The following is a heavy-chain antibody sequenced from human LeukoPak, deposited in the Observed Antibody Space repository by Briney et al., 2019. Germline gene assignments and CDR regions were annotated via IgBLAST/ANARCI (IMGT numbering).Heavy chain of an antibody. J-gene: IGHJ3*02. Sequence: GGSLRLSCVASGFIFSSYAMSWVRQAPGKGLEWVSHISGSSATIHYADSVKDRFTISRDNPKNTVYLQMNSLRVEDTAVYYCAKKRDTGSFKGAFDIWGQGTSVTVSS. CDR2: ISGSSATI. CDR3: AKKRDTGSFKGAFDI. V-gene: IGHV3-23*01. CDR1: GFIFSSYA. D-gene: IGHD3-10*01.